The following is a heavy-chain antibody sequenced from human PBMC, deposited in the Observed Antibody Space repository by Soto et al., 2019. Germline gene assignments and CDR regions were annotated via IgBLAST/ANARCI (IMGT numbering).Heavy chain of an antibody. D-gene: IGHD2-2*01. J-gene: IGHJ1*01. V-gene: IGHV4-38-2*01. Sequence: SETLSLTCAVSGYSISSGYYWGWIRQPPGKGLEWIGSIYHSGSTYYNPSLESRVTISVDTSKNQFSLKLSSVTAADTAIYYCAVGYCSSTSCSREYFQHWGQGTLVTSPQ. CDR2: IYHSGST. CDR1: GYSISSGYY. CDR3: AVGYCSSTSCSREYFQH.